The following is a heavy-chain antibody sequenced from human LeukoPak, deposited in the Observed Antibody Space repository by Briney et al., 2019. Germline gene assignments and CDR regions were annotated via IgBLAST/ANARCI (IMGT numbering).Heavy chain of an antibody. Sequence: MTSETLSLTCTVSGDSFSSHYWSWVRQPPGRGLEWIGYVSYIGSTNYNPSLKSRVTISVDTSKNQFSLKLSSVTAADTAVYYCARKLGVVTAIPHFDYWGQGALVTVSS. CDR3: ARKLGVVTAIPHFDY. D-gene: IGHD2-21*02. V-gene: IGHV4-59*11. CDR2: VSYIGST. CDR1: GDSFSSHY. J-gene: IGHJ4*02.